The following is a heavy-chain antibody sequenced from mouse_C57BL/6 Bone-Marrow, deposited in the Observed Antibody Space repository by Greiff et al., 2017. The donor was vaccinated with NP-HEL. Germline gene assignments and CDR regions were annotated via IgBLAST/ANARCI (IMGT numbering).Heavy chain of an antibody. V-gene: IGHV5-17*01. CDR2: ISSGSSTI. J-gene: IGHJ4*01. D-gene: IGHD3-3*01. CDR1: GFTFSDYG. CDR3: ARGGRLYAMDY. Sequence: EVMLVESGGGLVKPGGSLKLSCAASGFTFSDYGMHWVRQAPEKGLEWVAYISSGSSTIYYADTVKGRSTISRDNAKNTLCLQMTSLRSEDTAMYYCARGGRLYAMDYWGQGTSVTVSS.